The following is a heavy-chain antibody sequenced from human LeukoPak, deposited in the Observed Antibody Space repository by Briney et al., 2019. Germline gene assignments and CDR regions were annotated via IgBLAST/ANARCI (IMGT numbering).Heavy chain of an antibody. Sequence: GGSLRLSCAASGFTFSSYAMSWVRQAPGKGLECVAKIKDGGSDKYYVDSVKGRFTISRDNAKNSLYLQMNSLRAEDTAVYYCARDNRGKDYWGQGTLVTVSS. D-gene: IGHD7-27*01. J-gene: IGHJ4*02. CDR3: ARDNRGKDY. V-gene: IGHV3-7*01. CDR2: IKDGGSDK. CDR1: GFTFSSYA.